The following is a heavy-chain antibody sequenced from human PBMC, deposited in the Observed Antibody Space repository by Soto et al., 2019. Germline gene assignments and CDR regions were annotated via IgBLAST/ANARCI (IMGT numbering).Heavy chain of an antibody. Sequence: PGGSLRLSCVASGFTFSSYAMSWVRQASGKGLEWVSAIRADGGSIYHADSVKGRFTISRDNSNNTLYLQMNSLRAEDTAVYYCTKSPFRGYYGGRGDAFDIWGQGTMVTVSS. CDR1: GFTFSSYA. CDR2: IRADGGSI. D-gene: IGHD4-17*01. V-gene: IGHV3-23*01. CDR3: TKSPFRGYYGGRGDAFDI. J-gene: IGHJ3*02.